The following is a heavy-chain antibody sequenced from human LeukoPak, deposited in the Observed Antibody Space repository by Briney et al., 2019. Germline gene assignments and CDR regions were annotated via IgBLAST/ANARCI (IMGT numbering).Heavy chain of an antibody. J-gene: IGHJ5*02. V-gene: IGHV4-30-2*01. CDR3: ARDQGGDLGGFDP. CDR2: IYHSGST. Sequence: PSETLSLTCAVSGGSISSGGYSWSWIRQPPGKGLEWIGYIYHSGSTYYNPSLKSRVTISVDRSKNQFSLKLSSVTAADTAVYYCARDQGGDLGGFDPWGQGTLVTVSS. CDR1: GGSISSGGYS. D-gene: IGHD4-17*01.